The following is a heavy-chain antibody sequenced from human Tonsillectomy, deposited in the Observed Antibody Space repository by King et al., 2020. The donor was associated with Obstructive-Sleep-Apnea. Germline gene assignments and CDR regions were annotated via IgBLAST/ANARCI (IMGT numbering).Heavy chain of an antibody. CDR2: INSDGSST. Sequence: VQLVESGGGSVQPGGSLRLSCAASGFTFRSYWMHWVRQAPGKGLVWVSRINSDGSSTSYADSVKGRFTISRDNTKNTLYLQMNSLRAEDTAVYYCARVLAYMYGMDVWGQGTTVTVSS. V-gene: IGHV3-74*01. J-gene: IGHJ6*02. CDR1: GFTFRSYW. CDR3: ARVLAYMYGMDV. D-gene: IGHD1-14*01.